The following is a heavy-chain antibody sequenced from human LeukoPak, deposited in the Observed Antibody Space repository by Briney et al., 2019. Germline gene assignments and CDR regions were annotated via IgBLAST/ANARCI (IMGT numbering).Heavy chain of an antibody. V-gene: IGHV4-59*01. CDR2: IYYSGST. CDR3: ARVTGYMIEDYFDY. Sequence: SETLSLTCTVSGGSISTYYWSWIRQPPGKGLEWIGYIYYSGSTNYNPSLKSRVTISVDTSKNQFSLKLSSVTAADTAVYYCARVTGYMIEDYFDYWGQGTLVTVSS. J-gene: IGHJ4*02. CDR1: GGSISTYY. D-gene: IGHD3-22*01.